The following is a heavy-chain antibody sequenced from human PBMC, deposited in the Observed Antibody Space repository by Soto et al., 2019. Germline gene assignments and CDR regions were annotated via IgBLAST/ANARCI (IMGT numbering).Heavy chain of an antibody. D-gene: IGHD3-3*01. CDR1: GGTFSSYA. CDR2: IIPIFGTA. CDR3: ANPYYDFWSGYPRYYYGMDV. J-gene: IGHJ6*02. V-gene: IGHV1-69*01. Sequence: QVQLVQSGAEVKKPGSSVKVSCKASGGTFSSYAISWVRQAPGQGLEWMGGIIPIFGTANYAQKFQARVTITADESTSTAYMELSSLRSEDTAVYYCANPYYDFWSGYPRYYYGMDVWGQGTTVTVSS.